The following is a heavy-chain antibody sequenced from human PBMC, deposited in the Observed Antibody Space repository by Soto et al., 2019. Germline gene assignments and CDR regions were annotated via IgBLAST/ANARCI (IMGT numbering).Heavy chain of an antibody. V-gene: IGHV3-7*03. Sequence: EVQLVESGGGLVQPGGSLRLSCAGSGFIFSSYWMTWVRQAPGKGLECVANIKRDGSEKYYVDSVKGRFTISRDNAKKSLYLQMSSLRAEDTAVYYCARETHEDRPLSVNAFDIWGQGTMVTISS. CDR1: GFIFSSYW. CDR2: IKRDGSEK. J-gene: IGHJ3*02. CDR3: ARETHEDRPLSVNAFDI.